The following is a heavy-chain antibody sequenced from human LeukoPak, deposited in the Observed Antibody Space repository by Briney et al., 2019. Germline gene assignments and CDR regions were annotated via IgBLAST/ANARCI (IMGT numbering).Heavy chain of an antibody. D-gene: IGHD5-12*01. J-gene: IGHJ3*02. CDR3: PREIVGDAFDI. V-gene: IGHV4-59*08. Sequence: SETLSLTCTVSGGSISSYYWSWIRQPPGKGLEWIGYIYYSGSTNYNPSLKSRVTISVDTSKNQFSLKLSSVTAADTAVYYCPREIVGDAFDIWGQGTMVTVSS. CDR1: GGSISSYY. CDR2: IYYSGST.